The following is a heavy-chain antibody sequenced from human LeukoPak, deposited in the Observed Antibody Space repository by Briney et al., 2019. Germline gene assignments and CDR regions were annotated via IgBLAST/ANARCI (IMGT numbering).Heavy chain of an antibody. Sequence: ASVKVSCKVSGYTLTELSMHWVRQAPGKGLEWMGGFDPEDGETIYAQKFQGRVTITADESTSTAYMELSSLRSEDTAVYYCARDWSGYASWGQGTMVTVSS. CDR2: FDPEDGET. D-gene: IGHD5-12*01. CDR1: GYTLTELS. CDR3: ARDWSGYAS. J-gene: IGHJ3*01. V-gene: IGHV1-24*01.